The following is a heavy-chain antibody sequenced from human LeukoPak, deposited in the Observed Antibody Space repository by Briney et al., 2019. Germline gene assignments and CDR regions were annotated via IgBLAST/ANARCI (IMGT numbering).Heavy chain of an antibody. D-gene: IGHD3-3*01. CDR3: FFGSGYYYYYYGMDV. CDR1: GYTFTGYY. Sequence: GASVKVSCKASGYTFTGYYMHWVRQAPGQGLEWMGRINPNSGGTNYAQKFQGRVTMIRDTSISTAYMELSRLRSDDTAVYYCFFGSGYYYYYYGMDVWGQGTTVTVSS. J-gene: IGHJ6*02. V-gene: IGHV1-2*06. CDR2: INPNSGGT.